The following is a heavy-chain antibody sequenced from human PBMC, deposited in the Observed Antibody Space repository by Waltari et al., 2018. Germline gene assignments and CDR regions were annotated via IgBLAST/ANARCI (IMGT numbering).Heavy chain of an antibody. V-gene: IGHV3-23*01. J-gene: IGHJ4*02. CDR1: GFPFMGFA. CDR3: AKGSRGYTNYFFDS. CDR2: ISGSGATP. Sequence: EVQLLESAGGLVQPGEALRLSCAASGFPFMGFARTWVGQAPGGGLEGVASISGSGATPFYADSVKGRFTIVRDNSRDTVYLQMNSLRVDDSAVYYCAKGSRGYTNYFFDSWGQGTLVSVSS. D-gene: IGHD3-16*02.